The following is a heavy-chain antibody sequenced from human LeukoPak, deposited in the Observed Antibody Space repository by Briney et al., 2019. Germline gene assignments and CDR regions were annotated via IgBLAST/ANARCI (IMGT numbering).Heavy chain of an antibody. J-gene: IGHJ6*03. CDR2: IYYSGST. Sequence: SETLSLTCTVSGGSISSYYWSWIRQPPGKGLEWIGYIYYSGSTNYSPSLKSRVTISVDTSKNQFSLKLSSVTAADTAVYYCASFYSGFDYYYYMDVWGKGTTVTVSS. CDR1: GGSISSYY. V-gene: IGHV4-59*01. D-gene: IGHD2-15*01. CDR3: ASFYSGFDYYYYMDV.